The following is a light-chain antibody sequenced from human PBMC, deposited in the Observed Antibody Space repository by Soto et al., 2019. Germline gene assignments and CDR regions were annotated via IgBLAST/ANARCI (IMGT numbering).Light chain of an antibody. Sequence: EIVMTQSPATLSVSPGERATLSCRASQSISNSLVWYQQKPGQAPRLLIYGASTRATGVPARFSGSGSGTEFTLTISSLQSEDFAVYYCQQYNNWPRTFGQGTKVEIK. V-gene: IGKV3-15*01. CDR3: QQYNNWPRT. J-gene: IGKJ1*01. CDR1: QSISNS. CDR2: GAS.